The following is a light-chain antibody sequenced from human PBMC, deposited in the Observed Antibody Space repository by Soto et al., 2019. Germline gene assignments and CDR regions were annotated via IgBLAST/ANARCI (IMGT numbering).Light chain of an antibody. Sequence: QSVLTQPPSVSGAPGQRVTISCTGSSSNIGAGYVVHWYQQLPGTAPKLLIYGNSNRPSGVPDRFSGSDSGTSASLSITGLQAEDEADYYCQSYDSSLSGWVFGGGTKLTVL. J-gene: IGLJ3*02. CDR3: QSYDSSLSGWV. V-gene: IGLV1-40*01. CDR1: SSNIGAGYV. CDR2: GNS.